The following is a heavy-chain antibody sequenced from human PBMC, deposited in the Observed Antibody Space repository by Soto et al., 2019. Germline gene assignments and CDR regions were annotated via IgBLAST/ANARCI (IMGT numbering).Heavy chain of an antibody. Sequence: QEQLVESGGGMVQPGRSLRLSCAASGFSFRNYGIHWVRQAPGKGLDWVAVIWYDGSKRYYADSVRGRFTISRDNSGKTVHLQMDSLRAEDTAVYYCARGWGSGVHHSCLEVWGKGTTVVVS. CDR3: ARGWGSGVHHSCLEV. D-gene: IGHD6-19*01. CDR1: GFSFRNYG. CDR2: IWYDGSKR. V-gene: IGHV3-33*01. J-gene: IGHJ6*03.